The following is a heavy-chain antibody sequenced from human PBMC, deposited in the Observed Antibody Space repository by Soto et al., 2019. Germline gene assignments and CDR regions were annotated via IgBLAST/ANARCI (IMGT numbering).Heavy chain of an antibody. V-gene: IGHV3-48*02. Sequence: GGSLRLSCAASGFTFSRYSMKWVRQAPGRGLEWVSHISGSSSTIYYTDSVKGRFTVSRDNAKNSLYLQMNSLRDEDTAVYFCAKTSLRVYYYGMDVWGQGTTVTVSS. CDR3: AKTSLRVYYYGMDV. J-gene: IGHJ6*02. CDR1: GFTFSRYS. CDR2: ISGSSSTI.